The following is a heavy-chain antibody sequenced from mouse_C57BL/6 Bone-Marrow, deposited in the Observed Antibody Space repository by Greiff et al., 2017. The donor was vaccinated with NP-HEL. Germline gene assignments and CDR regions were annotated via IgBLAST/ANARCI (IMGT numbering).Heavy chain of an antibody. CDR3: ARKPGYGYDGFAY. V-gene: IGHV1-75*01. J-gene: IGHJ3*01. CDR1: GYTFTDYY. CDR2: IFPGSGST. Sequence: VQLQQSGPELVKPGASVKISCKASGYTFTDYYINWVKQRPGQGLEWIGWIFPGSGSTYYNEKFKGKATLTVDKSSSTAYMLLSSLTSEDSAVYFCARKPGYGYDGFAYWGQGTLVTVSA. D-gene: IGHD2-2*01.